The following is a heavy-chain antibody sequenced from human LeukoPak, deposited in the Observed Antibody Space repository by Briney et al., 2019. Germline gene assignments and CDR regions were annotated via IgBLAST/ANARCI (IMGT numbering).Heavy chain of an antibody. D-gene: IGHD2-2*01. J-gene: IGHJ4*02. CDR1: GYTFTSYS. CDR2: ISAYNGNT. V-gene: IGHV1-18*01. CDR3: ARDASIVVVPAAASTNDY. Sequence: ASVKVSCKASGYTFTSYSISWVRQAPGQGLEWMGRISAYNGNTNYAQKLQGRVTMTTDTSTSTAYMELRSLRSDDTAVYYCARDASIVVVPAAASTNDYWGQGTLVTVSS.